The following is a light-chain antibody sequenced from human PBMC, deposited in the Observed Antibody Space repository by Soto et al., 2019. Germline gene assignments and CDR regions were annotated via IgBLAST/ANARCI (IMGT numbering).Light chain of an antibody. CDR1: SSNIGAGYD. J-gene: IGLJ2*01. Sequence: QSVLTQPPSVSGAPGQRVTISCSGSSSNIGAGYDVHWYQQLPGTAPNLLIYGNSNRPSGVPDRFSGSKSGTSASLAITGLQAEDEADYYCQSYDGSLSGVVFGGGTKVTVL. V-gene: IGLV1-40*01. CDR3: QSYDGSLSGVV. CDR2: GNS.